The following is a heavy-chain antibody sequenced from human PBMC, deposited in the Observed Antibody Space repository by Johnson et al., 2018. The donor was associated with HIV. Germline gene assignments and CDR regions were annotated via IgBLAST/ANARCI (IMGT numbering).Heavy chain of an antibody. CDR1: GFTFSTYA. CDR3: AKGRQQLGFLDAFDI. V-gene: IGHV3-64*01. D-gene: IGHD6-13*01. CDR2: ISTNGGST. Sequence: VQLVESGGGLVQPGGSLRLSCATSGFTFSTYAMHWVRLAPGKGLEYVSGISTNGGSTYYANSVKGRFTISRDNSKNTLYLQMGSLRAEDTAVYYCAKGRQQLGFLDAFDIWGQGTMVTVSS. J-gene: IGHJ3*02.